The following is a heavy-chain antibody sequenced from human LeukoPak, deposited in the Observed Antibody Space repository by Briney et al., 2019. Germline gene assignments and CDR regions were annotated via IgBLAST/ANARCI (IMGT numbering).Heavy chain of an antibody. Sequence: PGGSLRLSCAASGFTFDDYAMHWVRQAPGKGLEWVSLISGDGGSTYYADSVKGRFTISRDNSKNSLYLQMNSLRTEDTALYYCAKEGGSYTEVYYYYYGMDVWGQGTTVTVSS. CDR3: AKEGGSYTEVYYYYYGMDV. CDR2: ISGDGGST. CDR1: GFTFDDYA. V-gene: IGHV3-43*02. D-gene: IGHD1-26*01. J-gene: IGHJ6*02.